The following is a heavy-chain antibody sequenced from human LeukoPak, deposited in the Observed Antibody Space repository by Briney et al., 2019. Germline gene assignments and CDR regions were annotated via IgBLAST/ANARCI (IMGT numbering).Heavy chain of an antibody. Sequence: PSETLSLTCAVYGGSFSGYYWSWIRQPPGKGLEWIGEINHSGSTNYNPSLKSRVTISVDTSKNQFSLQLSSVTAADTAVYYCARGPGLRQWLSPQSPLWDYWGQGTLVTVSS. CDR1: GGSFSGYY. CDR2: INHSGST. CDR3: ARGPGLRQWLSPQSPLWDY. V-gene: IGHV4-34*01. D-gene: IGHD6-19*01. J-gene: IGHJ4*02.